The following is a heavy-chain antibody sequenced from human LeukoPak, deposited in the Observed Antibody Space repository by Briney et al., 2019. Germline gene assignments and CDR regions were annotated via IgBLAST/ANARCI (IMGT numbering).Heavy chain of an antibody. CDR2: IYYSGST. V-gene: IGHV4-59*01. J-gene: IGHJ4*02. Sequence: SETLSLTCTVSGGSISSYYWSWIRQPPGKGLEWIGYIYYSGSTNYNPSLKSRVTISVDTSKNQFSPKLSSVTAADTAVYFCARGSSPNYGFWSGYYGFDCWGQGTLVTVSS. D-gene: IGHD3-3*01. CDR1: GGSISSYY. CDR3: ARGSSPNYGFWSGYYGFDC.